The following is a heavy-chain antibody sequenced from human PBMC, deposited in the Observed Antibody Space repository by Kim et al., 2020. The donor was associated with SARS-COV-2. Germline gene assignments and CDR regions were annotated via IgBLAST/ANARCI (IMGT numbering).Heavy chain of an antibody. CDR1: GFTFSSYA. CDR2: ISGSGGST. CDR3: AKGPNYDFWSGYPLHYFDY. Sequence: GGSLRLSCAASGFTFSSYAMSWVRQAPGKGLEWVSAISGSGGSTYYADSVKGRFTISRDNSKNTLYLQMNSLRAEDTAVYYCAKGPNYDFWSGYPLHYFDYWGQGTLVTVSS. D-gene: IGHD3-3*01. V-gene: IGHV3-23*01. J-gene: IGHJ4*02.